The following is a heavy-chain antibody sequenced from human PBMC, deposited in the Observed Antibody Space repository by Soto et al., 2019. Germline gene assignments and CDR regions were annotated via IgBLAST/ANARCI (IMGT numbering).Heavy chain of an antibody. Sequence: SETLSLTCTVSGGSISSSSYYWGWIRQPPGKGLEWIGSIYYSGSTYYNPSLKSRVTISVDTSKNQFSLKLSSVTAADTAVYYCARGSSPNGERSYYCYMDVWGKGSTVTFPS. CDR1: GGSISSSSYY. J-gene: IGHJ6*03. CDR3: ARGSSPNGERSYYCYMDV. CDR2: IYYSGST. V-gene: IGHV4-39*01.